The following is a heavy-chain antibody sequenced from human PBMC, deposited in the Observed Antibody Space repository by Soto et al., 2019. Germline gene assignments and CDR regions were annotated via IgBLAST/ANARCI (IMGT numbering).Heavy chain of an antibody. V-gene: IGHV1-69*13. J-gene: IGHJ4*02. CDR1: GGTFSSYA. CDR2: IIPIFGTA. Sequence: SVKVSCKASGGTFSSYAISWVRQAPGQGLEWMGGIIPIFGTANYAQKFQGRVTITADESTSTAYMELSSLRSEDTAVYYCARAPPSGSITGTTYYFDYWGQGTLVTVSS. CDR3: ARAPPSGSITGTTYYFDY. D-gene: IGHD1-20*01.